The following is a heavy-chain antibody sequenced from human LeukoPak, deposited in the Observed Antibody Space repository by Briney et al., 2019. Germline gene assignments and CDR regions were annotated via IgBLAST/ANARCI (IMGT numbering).Heavy chain of an antibody. CDR2: IYHSGST. CDR1: GGSISSGGYY. D-gene: IGHD1-26*01. J-gene: IGHJ4*02. CDR3: ARGKSGSYSGYDY. Sequence: SETLSLTCTVSGGSISSGGYYWSWIRQPPGKGLEWIGYIYHSGSTYYSPSLKTRVTISVDRSKNQLSLKLSSVTAADTAVYHCARGKSGSYSGYDYWGQGTLVTVSS. V-gene: IGHV4-30-2*01.